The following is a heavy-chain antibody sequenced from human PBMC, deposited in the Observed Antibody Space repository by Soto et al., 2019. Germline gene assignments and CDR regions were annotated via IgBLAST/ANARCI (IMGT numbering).Heavy chain of an antibody. CDR1: GFTFSDYY. J-gene: IGHJ1*01. CDR3: ARSGYYWPLDP. D-gene: IGHD3-22*01. V-gene: IGHV3-11*06. CDR2: ITGTSNDA. Sequence: XGSLRLSCAVSGFTFSDYYMSWVRQAPGKGLEWVSYITGTSNDAYYADSVKGRFTISRDNAKNSLYLQMNSLRAEDTAVYYCARSGYYWPLDPWGQGTLVTVSS.